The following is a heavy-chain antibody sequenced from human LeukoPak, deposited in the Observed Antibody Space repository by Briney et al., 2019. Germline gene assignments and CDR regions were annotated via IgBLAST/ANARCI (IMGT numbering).Heavy chain of an antibody. V-gene: IGHV4-59*01. Sequence: PSETLSLTCTVSGGSISSYYWSWIRQPPGKGLEWIGYIYYSGSTNYNPSLKSRVTISVDTSKNQFSLKLSSVTAADTAVYYCARAARDYYDSSGLPDYWGQGTLGTVSS. J-gene: IGHJ4*02. D-gene: IGHD3-22*01. CDR2: IYYSGST. CDR3: ARAARDYYDSSGLPDY. CDR1: GGSISSYY.